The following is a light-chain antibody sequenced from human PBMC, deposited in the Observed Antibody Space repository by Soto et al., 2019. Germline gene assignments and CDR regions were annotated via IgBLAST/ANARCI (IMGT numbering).Light chain of an antibody. Sequence: ELLLTQSPGTLSLSPGERATLSCRASQSVSSAYLAWYQQRPGQPPRLLIYGASTRATGIPDRFSGSASGADFTLTISSLEPEDFAMYFCQQYGNSPPRYTFGQGTKVEIK. CDR2: GAS. J-gene: IGKJ2*01. CDR1: QSVSSAY. CDR3: QQYGNSPPRYT. V-gene: IGKV3-20*01.